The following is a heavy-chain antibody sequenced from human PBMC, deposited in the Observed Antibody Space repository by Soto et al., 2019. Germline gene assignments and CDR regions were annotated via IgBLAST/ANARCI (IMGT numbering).Heavy chain of an antibody. Sequence: SETLSLTCTVSGGSINSSSYYWGWIRQPPGKGLEWIGSIYYSGSTYYNPSLKSRVTISVDTSKNQFSLKLSSVTAADTAVYYCARHRTYYDFWSGYYTYYYYGMDVWGQGTTVT. CDR1: GGSINSSSYY. CDR2: IYYSGST. V-gene: IGHV4-39*01. D-gene: IGHD3-3*01. CDR3: ARHRTYYDFWSGYYTYYYYGMDV. J-gene: IGHJ6*02.